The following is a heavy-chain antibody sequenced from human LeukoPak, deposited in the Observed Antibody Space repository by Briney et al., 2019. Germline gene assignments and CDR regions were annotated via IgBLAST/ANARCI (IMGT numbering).Heavy chain of an antibody. CDR1: GFTFSDYN. V-gene: IGHV3-48*01. J-gene: IGHJ4*02. CDR2: ISSSSSIF. D-gene: IGHD2-2*01. CDR3: ARDVPAASALDS. Sequence: PGGSLRLSCVASGFTFSDYNMNWVRQAPGKGPEWVSYISSSSSIFYYADSVKGRFTISRDNAKNSLYLHMTSLRGEDTAVYFCARDVPAASALDSWGLGTLVTVSS.